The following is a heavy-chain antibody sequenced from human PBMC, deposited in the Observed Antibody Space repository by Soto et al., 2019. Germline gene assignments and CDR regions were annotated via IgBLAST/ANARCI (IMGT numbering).Heavy chain of an antibody. V-gene: IGHV3-33*01. CDR3: ARGRYCISTSCYRGSQNWFDP. D-gene: IGHD2-2*01. CDR1: GFTFSSYG. CDR2: IWYDGSNK. Sequence: QVQLVESGGGVVQPGRSLRLSCAASGFTFSSYGMHWVRQAPGKGLEWVAVIWYDGSNKYYADSVKGRFTISRDNSKNTLYLQMNSLRAEDTAVYYCARGRYCISTSCYRGSQNWFDPWGQGTLVTVSS. J-gene: IGHJ5*02.